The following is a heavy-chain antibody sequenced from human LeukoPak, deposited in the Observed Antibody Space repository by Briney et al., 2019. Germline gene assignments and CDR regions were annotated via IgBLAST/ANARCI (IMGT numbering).Heavy chain of an antibody. CDR1: GDSISSSSYY. J-gene: IGHJ4*02. V-gene: IGHV4-39*07. CDR3: ARDRYCSRTSCYGDYFDY. D-gene: IGHD2-2*01. Sequence: SEALSLTCIVSGDSISSSSYYWGWIRQPPGKGLEWIGNIHHSGSTYYNPSLESRVTISVDTSKNQFSLKLSSVTAADTAVYYCARDRYCSRTSCYGDYFDYWGQGTLVAVSS. CDR2: IHHSGST.